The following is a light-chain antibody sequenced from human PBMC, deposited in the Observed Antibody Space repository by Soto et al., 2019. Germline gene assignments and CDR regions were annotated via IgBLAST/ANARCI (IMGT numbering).Light chain of an antibody. CDR2: GTS. CDR3: QQHGRSLT. V-gene: IGKV3-20*01. Sequence: EIVLTQSPGTLSLSPGERATLSCRASQSVSSSYLAWYQQKPGQAPRLLIYGTSSRATGIPDRFSGSGSGTDFTLTISRLEPEDFAVYYCQQHGRSLTFGGGTKVEIK. J-gene: IGKJ4*01. CDR1: QSVSSSY.